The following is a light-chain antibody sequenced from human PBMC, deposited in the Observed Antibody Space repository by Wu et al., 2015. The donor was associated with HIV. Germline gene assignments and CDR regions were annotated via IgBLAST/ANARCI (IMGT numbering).Light chain of an antibody. CDR3: QQYGGSSPT. J-gene: IGKJ5*01. V-gene: IGKV3-20*01. Sequence: EIVLTQSPDTLSVSPGETATLSCRTSQSVTITGDDYVAWYQQKPGQAPRLLIHSASTRATDIPDRFSGRGSGTEFTLTIAKVEPDDFAIYHCQQYGGSSPTFGQGTRLGIK. CDR1: QSVTITGDDY. CDR2: SAS.